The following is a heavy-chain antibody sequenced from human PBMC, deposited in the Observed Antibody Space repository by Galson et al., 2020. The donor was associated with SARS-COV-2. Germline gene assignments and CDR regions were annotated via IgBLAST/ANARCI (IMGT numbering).Heavy chain of an antibody. CDR2: ISSSSSYI. CDR3: ARAGGHYDCWSGYYTGLAYYYGMDV. J-gene: IGHJ6*01. D-gene: IGHD3-3*01. CDR1: GFTFSSYS. Sequence: GGSLRLSCEASGFTFSSYSMNWVRQAPGKGLEWVSSISSSSSYIYYADSVKGRFTISRDNAKNSLYLQMNSLRAEDTAVYYCARAGGHYDCWSGYYTGLAYYYGMDVWGQGTTVTVSS. V-gene: IGHV3-21*01.